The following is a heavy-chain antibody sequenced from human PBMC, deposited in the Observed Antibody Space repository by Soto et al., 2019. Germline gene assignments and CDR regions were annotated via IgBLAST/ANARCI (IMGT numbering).Heavy chain of an antibody. CDR3: ARAGAHGYDFWSGYYRCWFDP. J-gene: IGHJ5*02. Sequence: TLSLTCTVSGGSISSGGYYWSWIRQHPGKGLEWIGYIYYSGSTYYNPSLKSRVTISVDTSKNQFSLKLSSVTAADTAVYYCARAGAHGYDFWSGYYRCWFDPWGQGTLVTVSS. CDR1: GGSISSGGYY. D-gene: IGHD3-3*01. V-gene: IGHV4-31*03. CDR2: IYYSGST.